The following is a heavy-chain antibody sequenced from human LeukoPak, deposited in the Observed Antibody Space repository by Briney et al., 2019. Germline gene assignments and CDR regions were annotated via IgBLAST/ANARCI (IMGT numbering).Heavy chain of an antibody. CDR1: GGSISSTNYY. D-gene: IGHD6-19*01. Sequence: SETLSLACSVCGGSISSTNYYWGWIRQPPGKGLKWIGSIYYSGSTYYNPSLKSRVTISVDTSKNQFSLKLSSVTAADTAVYHCARHLYGSGLHRIDYWGQGTLVTVSS. CDR2: IYYSGST. CDR3: ARHLYGSGLHRIDY. J-gene: IGHJ4*02. V-gene: IGHV4-39*01.